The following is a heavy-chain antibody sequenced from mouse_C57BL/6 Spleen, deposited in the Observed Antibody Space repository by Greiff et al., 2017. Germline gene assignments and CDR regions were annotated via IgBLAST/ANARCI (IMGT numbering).Heavy chain of an antibody. J-gene: IGHJ1*03. Sequence: QVQLQQSGAELMKPGASVKLSCKATGYTFTGYWIEWVKQRPGHGIEWIGEILPGSGSTNDNEKFKGKATFPADTSSNTAYMQLSSLTTEDSAIYYCARVPSRNWYFDVWGTGTTVTVSS. V-gene: IGHV1-9*01. CDR1: GYTFTGYW. CDR3: ARVPSRNWYFDV. CDR2: ILPGSGST. D-gene: IGHD3-1*01.